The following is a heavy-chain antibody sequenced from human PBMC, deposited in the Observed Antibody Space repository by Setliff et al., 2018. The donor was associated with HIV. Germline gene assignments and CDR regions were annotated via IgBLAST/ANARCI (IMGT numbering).Heavy chain of an antibody. CDR1: GASLGSGTYF. CDR2: MSDIGST. V-gene: IGHV4-30-4*08. J-gene: IGHJ6*02. CDR3: ARASGAKYYYGMDV. Sequence: SETLSLTCSVSGASLGSGTYFWNWVRQSPGKGLEWIGYMSDIGSTYYNPSLKSRVTISADTSRNGFSLNLNSVTAADTAVYFCARASGAKYYYGMDVWGQGTTV. D-gene: IGHD1-26*01.